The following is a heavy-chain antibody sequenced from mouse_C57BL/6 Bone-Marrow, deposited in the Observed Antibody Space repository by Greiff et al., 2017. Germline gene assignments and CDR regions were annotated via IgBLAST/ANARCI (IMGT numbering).Heavy chain of an antibody. CDR2: IDPENGDT. Sequence: EVQLQQSGAELVRPGASVKLSCTASGFNIKDDYMHWVKQRPEQGLEWIGWIDPENGDTEYAPKFQGKATITADTSSNTAYLQLSSLTSEDTAVYYCTTGSSYTWFAYWGQGTLVTVSA. V-gene: IGHV14-4*01. D-gene: IGHD1-1*01. J-gene: IGHJ3*01. CDR3: TTGSSYTWFAY. CDR1: GFNIKDDY.